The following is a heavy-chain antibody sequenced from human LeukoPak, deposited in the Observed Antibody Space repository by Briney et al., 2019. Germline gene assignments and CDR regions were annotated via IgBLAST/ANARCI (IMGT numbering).Heavy chain of an antibody. J-gene: IGHJ4*02. V-gene: IGHV4-59*01. CDR1: GGSISSYY. D-gene: IGHD3-10*01. Sequence: SETLSLTCTVSGGSISSYYWSWIRQPPGKGLEWIGYIYSSGSTNYNPSLKSRVTISVDTSKNQFSLKQTSVTAADTAVYYCARAYYYGSGSYGLDYWGQGTLVTVSS. CDR2: IYSSGST. CDR3: ARAYYYGSGSYGLDY.